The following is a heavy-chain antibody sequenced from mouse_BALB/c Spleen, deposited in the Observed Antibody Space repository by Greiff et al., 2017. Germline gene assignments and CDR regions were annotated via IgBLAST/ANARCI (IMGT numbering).Heavy chain of an antibody. CDR1: GFTFTDYY. J-gene: IGHJ4*01. D-gene: IGHD1-2*01. CDR2: IRNKANGYTT. Sequence: EVKLVESGGGLVQPEGSLRLSCATSGFTFTDYYMSWVRQPPGKALEWLGFIRNKANGYTTEYSASVKGRFTISRDNSQSILYLQMNTLRAEDSATYYCARGRYGPYAMDYWGQGTSVTVSS. V-gene: IGHV7-3*02. CDR3: ARGRYGPYAMDY.